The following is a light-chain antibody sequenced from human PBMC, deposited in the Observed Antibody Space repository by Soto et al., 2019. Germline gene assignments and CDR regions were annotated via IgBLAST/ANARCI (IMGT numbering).Light chain of an antibody. V-gene: IGKV3-20*01. CDR1: QSGSSSY. CDR2: GAS. Sequence: DIVLTQSPGTPSLSPGERATLSCRASQSGSSSYLAWYQQKAGQAPTLLIYGASSRATGMPDRFSGSGSGTDFTLTISRLEPEDFAVYYCQQYGSSLGVTFGGVTKVDIK. J-gene: IGKJ4*02. CDR3: QQYGSSLGVT.